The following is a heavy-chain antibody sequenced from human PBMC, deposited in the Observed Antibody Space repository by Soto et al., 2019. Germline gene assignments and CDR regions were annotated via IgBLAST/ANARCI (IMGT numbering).Heavy chain of an antibody. D-gene: IGHD3-10*01. CDR3: ARDPNYDGSGSYADAFDM. J-gene: IGHJ3*02. Sequence: EGQLVESGGGLVKPGGSLRLSCAASGFTFSSYSMNWVRQAPGKGLEWVSSISSSSAFIYYADSVKGRFTISRDNAKNSLYLQMNSLRAEDTAVYYCARDPNYDGSGSYADAFDMWGQGTMVTVSS. CDR2: ISSSSAFI. V-gene: IGHV3-21*01. CDR1: GFTFSSYS.